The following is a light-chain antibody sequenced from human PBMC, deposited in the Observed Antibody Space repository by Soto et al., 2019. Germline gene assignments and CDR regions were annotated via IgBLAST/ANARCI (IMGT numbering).Light chain of an antibody. V-gene: IGKV3-20*01. CDR3: QQYGSSPFT. J-gene: IGKJ3*01. CDR1: QSVSSY. CDR2: GAS. Sequence: EIVLTQSPATLSLSPGERATLSCRASQSVSSYLAWYQQKPGQAPRLLIYGASSRATGIPDRFSGSGSGTDFTLTISRLEPEDFAVYYCQQYGSSPFTFGPGTKVDNK.